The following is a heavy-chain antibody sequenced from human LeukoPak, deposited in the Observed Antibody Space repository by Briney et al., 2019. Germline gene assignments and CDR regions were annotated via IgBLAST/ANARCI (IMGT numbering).Heavy chain of an antibody. V-gene: IGHV3-15*01. CDR2: SKTKTDGGTT. CDR1: GFTFSNAW. CDR3: TTDYGSGSYHYFNY. D-gene: IGHD3-10*01. Sequence: PGGSLRLSCAASGFTFSNAWVSWVRQAPNKGLEWVGRSKTKTDGGTTDYAPPVKGRFTISRDDSKDTLYLQMNSLKSEDTAVYYCTTDYGSGSYHYFNYWGQGTLVTVSS. J-gene: IGHJ4*02.